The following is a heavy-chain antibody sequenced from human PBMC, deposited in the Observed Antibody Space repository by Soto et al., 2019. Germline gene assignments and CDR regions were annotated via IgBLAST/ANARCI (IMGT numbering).Heavy chain of an antibody. CDR1: GGTFSSYA. Sequence: SVNVYCKASGGTFSSYAISWVRQDPGQGLEWMGGIIPIFGTANYAQKFQGRVTIIADESTSTAYMEVTSLRSEDTAVYYCARAPILVGVTPYENYFDSWGQGTLVTVSS. D-gene: IGHD3-3*01. CDR3: ARAPILVGVTPYENYFDS. CDR2: IIPIFGTA. J-gene: IGHJ4*02. V-gene: IGHV1-69*13.